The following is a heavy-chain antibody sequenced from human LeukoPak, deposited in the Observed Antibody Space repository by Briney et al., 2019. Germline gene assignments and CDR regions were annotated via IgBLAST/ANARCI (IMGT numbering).Heavy chain of an antibody. CDR1: GFTFSSYG. Sequence: PGGSLRLSCAASGFTFSSYGMHWVRQAPGKGLEWVAFIRYDGSNKYYADSVKGRFTISRDNSKNTLYLQMNSLRAEDTAVYYCARDALIVVVPAAMDIWGQGTMVTVSS. CDR2: IRYDGSNK. J-gene: IGHJ3*02. V-gene: IGHV3-30*02. D-gene: IGHD2-2*01. CDR3: ARDALIVVVPAAMDI.